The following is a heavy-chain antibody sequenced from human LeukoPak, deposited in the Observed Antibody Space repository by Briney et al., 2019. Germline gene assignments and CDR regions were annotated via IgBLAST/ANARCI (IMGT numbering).Heavy chain of an antibody. V-gene: IGHV1-18*01. CDR3: ATDGTYRYNWNYFDY. Sequence: ASVKVSCKASGYAFTSYGISWVRQAPGQGLEWMGWISAYNGNTIYAQKFQGRVTMTEDTSTDTAYMELSSLRSEDTAVYYCATDGTYRYNWNYFDYWGQGTLVTVSS. D-gene: IGHD1-20*01. CDR1: GYAFTSYG. CDR2: ISAYNGNT. J-gene: IGHJ4*02.